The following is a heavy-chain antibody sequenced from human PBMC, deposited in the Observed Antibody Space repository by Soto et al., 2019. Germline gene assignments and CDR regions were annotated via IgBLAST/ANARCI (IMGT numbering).Heavy chain of an antibody. CDR1: GYTFTSYY. D-gene: IGHD2-21*02. Sequence: ASVKVSCKASGYTFTSYYMHWVRQAPGQGLEWMGIINPSGGSTSYAQKFQGRVTMTRDTSTSTVYMELSSLRSEDTAVYYCARDSVVVTAIPFWYFDLWGRGTLVTVS. CDR3: ARDSVVVTAIPFWYFDL. CDR2: INPSGGST. J-gene: IGHJ2*01. V-gene: IGHV1-46*01.